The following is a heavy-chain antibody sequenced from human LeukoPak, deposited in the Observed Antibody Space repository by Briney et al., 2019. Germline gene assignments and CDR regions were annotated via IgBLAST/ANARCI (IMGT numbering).Heavy chain of an antibody. J-gene: IGHJ4*02. CDR3: ARVWFGELFMIDY. Sequence: ASVKVSCKASGYTFTSYAMHWVRQAPGQRLEWMGWINAGNGNTKYSQKFRSRVTITRDTSASTAYMELSSLRSEDTAVYYCARVWFGELFMIDYWGQGTLVTVSS. V-gene: IGHV1-3*01. D-gene: IGHD3-10*01. CDR1: GYTFTSYA. CDR2: INAGNGNT.